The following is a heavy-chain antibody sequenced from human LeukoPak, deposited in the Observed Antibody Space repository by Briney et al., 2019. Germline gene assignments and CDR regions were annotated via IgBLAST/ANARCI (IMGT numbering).Heavy chain of an antibody. CDR2: ISSSGSTK. CDR3: ASRGGGAFDI. Sequence: GGTLTLSCAASGFTFSDYYMSWIRQAPGKGLERVSYISSSGSTKYYADSVKDRFTISRDNSKNSLYLQMNSLSAEDRAVYYCASRGGGAFDIWGQGTMVTVSS. D-gene: IGHD2-15*01. J-gene: IGHJ3*02. CDR1: GFTFSDYY. V-gene: IGHV3-11*01.